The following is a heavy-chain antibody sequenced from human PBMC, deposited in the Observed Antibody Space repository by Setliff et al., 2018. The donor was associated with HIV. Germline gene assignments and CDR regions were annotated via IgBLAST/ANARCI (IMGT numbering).Heavy chain of an antibody. CDR2: VYYTGST. V-gene: IGHV4-39*01. D-gene: IGHD6-6*01. CDR1: GGSVSRSSYY. J-gene: IGHJ4*02. CDR3: ARMESTRPPRGLDY. Sequence: PSETLSLTCTVPGGSVSRSSYYWGWIRQPTGKGLEWIGTVYYTGSTQYNPSFKSRVTISVDTSKNQFSLKLISVTAADTAVYYCARMESTRPPRGLDYWGQGALVTVSS.